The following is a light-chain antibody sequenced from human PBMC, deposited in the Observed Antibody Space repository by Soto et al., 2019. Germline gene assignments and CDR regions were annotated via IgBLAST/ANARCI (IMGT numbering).Light chain of an antibody. J-gene: IGLJ2*01. V-gene: IGLV1-44*01. CDR3: EAWDDSRYGAV. CDR2: SND. Sequence: QSVLTQPPSASGTPGQRVTISCSGSNSNIGTNTINWNQQLPGTAPKLLIHSNDVRPSGVPDRFSGSKSGTSASLAISGLQSEDEADYYCEAWDDSRYGAVFGGGTKLTVL. CDR1: NSNIGTNT.